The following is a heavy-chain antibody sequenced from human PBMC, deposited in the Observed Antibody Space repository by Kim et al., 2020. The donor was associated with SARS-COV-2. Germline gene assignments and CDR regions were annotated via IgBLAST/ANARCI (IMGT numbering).Heavy chain of an antibody. V-gene: IGHV1-3*01. CDR2: INAAKGNT. CDR1: GYTFTSYA. Sequence: ASVKVSCKASGYTFTSYAMYWVRQAPGQRLECMGWINAAKGNTKYSPQFQGRVPFTRDTSANTVYMELSGLRSEDTAVYYCARAINVAAAAIPAYWGQGTLLTVSS. J-gene: IGHJ4*02. D-gene: IGHD6-25*01. CDR3: ARAINVAAAAIPAY.